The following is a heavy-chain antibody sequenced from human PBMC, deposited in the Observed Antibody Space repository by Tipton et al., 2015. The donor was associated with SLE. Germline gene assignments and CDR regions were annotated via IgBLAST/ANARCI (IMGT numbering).Heavy chain of an antibody. CDR1: GFPLSDFT. J-gene: IGHJ3*01. D-gene: IGHD1-26*01. V-gene: IGHV3-21*01. CDR3: TRGGAATGTEGYPFDV. Sequence: GSLRLSCAASGFPLSDFTLNWVRQAPGKGLEWVSSISSSSTNIYHADSVKGRFSTSRDNAKKSLYLQMSTVRVEDTALYYCTRGGAATGTEGYPFDVWGQGTMVTVSS. CDR2: ISSSSTNI.